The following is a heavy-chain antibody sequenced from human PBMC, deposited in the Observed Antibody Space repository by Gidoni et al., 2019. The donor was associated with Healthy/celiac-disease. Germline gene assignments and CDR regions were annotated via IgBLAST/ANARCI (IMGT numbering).Heavy chain of an antibody. CDR1: GYTFTGYY. D-gene: IGHD1-1*01. CDR2: INPNSGGT. J-gene: IGHJ5*02. Sequence: QVQLVQSGAEVKKPGASVKVSCKASGYTFTGYYMPWGRQAPGQGLEWMGGINPNSGGTNYAQKFQGRVTMTRDTAISTAYMELSRLRSDDTAVYYCARDGNEWDWFDPWGQGTLVTVSS. CDR3: ARDGNEWDWFDP. V-gene: IGHV1-2*02.